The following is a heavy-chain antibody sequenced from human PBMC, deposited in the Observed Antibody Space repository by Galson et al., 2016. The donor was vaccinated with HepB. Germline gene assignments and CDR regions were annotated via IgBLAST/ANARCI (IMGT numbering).Heavy chain of an antibody. V-gene: IGHV4-39*01. CDR1: GGSISSSSDY. J-gene: IGHJ2*01. CDR3: ARHAPNEGSGWILYFDL. CDR2: IYYSGRT. Sequence: ETLSLTCPVSGGSISSSSDYWGWIRQPPGKGLEWIGSIYYSGRTYNNPSLRGRASISVDTSKNQFSLKLSSVTAADTGVYYCARHAPNEGSGWILYFDLWGRGTLVTVSS. D-gene: IGHD6-19*01.